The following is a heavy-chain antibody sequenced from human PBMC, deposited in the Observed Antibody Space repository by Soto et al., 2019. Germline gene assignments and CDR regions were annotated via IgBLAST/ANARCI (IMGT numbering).Heavy chain of an antibody. Sequence: GASVKVSCKASGGTFSSYAISWVRQAPGQGLEWMGGIIPIFGTANYAQKFQGRVTITADESTSTAYMELSSLRSEDTAVYYCASWEGYDILTGYYTIDYWGQGTLVTVSS. CDR1: GGTFSSYA. V-gene: IGHV1-69*13. CDR2: IIPIFGTA. D-gene: IGHD3-9*01. CDR3: ASWEGYDILTGYYTIDY. J-gene: IGHJ4*02.